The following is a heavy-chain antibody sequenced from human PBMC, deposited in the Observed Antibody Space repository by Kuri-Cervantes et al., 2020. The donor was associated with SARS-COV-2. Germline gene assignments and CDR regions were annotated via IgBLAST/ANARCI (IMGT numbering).Heavy chain of an antibody. V-gene: IGHV3-7*03. Sequence: GESLKISCAASGFTFSSSWMTWVRPAPGKGLEWVANIKQDGSEKYYLDSVKGRLTISRDNAKNSLFLRMNSLRAEDTAVYYCARSRGYYDSSGQARHLIYFWGQGTQVTVSS. J-gene: IGHJ4*02. CDR3: ARSRGYYDSSGQARHLIYF. D-gene: IGHD3-22*01. CDR1: GFTFSSSW. CDR2: IKQDGSEK.